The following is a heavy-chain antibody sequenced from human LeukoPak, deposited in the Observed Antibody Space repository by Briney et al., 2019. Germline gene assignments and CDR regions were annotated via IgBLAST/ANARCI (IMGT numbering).Heavy chain of an antibody. J-gene: IGHJ4*02. CDR1: GFTLSSSP. CDR2: ITGSGAST. CDR3: ARDWGKVPRYWFDY. D-gene: IGHD3-16*01. Sequence: GGSLRLSCAASGFTLSSSPMTWVRQAPGKGLEWVSAITGSGASTYYADSVRGRFTISRDSSKNTLYLQMDSPRAEDTAVYYCARDWGKVPRYWFDYWGQGTLVTVSS. V-gene: IGHV3-23*01.